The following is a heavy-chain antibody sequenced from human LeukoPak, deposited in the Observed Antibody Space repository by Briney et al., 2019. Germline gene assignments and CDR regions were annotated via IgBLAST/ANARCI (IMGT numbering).Heavy chain of an antibody. CDR2: TYYRYKWYK. Sequence: SQTLSLTCAISGDRVSTNNAAWSWITQSPSRGLECLSRTYYRYKWYKYYAGDVKSRIIFSPDPSKNQYSLQLNSAPPEDTAVYYCAREKVVIAATHYYGMDVWGQGTTVTVSS. J-gene: IGHJ6*02. V-gene: IGHV6-1*01. D-gene: IGHD2-15*01. CDR1: GDRVSTNNAA. CDR3: AREKVVIAATHYYGMDV.